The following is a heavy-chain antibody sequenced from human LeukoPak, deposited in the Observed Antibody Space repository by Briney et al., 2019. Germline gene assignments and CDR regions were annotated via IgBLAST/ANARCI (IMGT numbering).Heavy chain of an antibody. CDR2: IKSDGSST. D-gene: IGHD3/OR15-3a*01. V-gene: IGHV3-74*01. CDR1: GFTFSSYW. J-gene: IGHJ4*02. CDR3: AREGRCLDRSPVDY. Sequence: GGSLRLSCAASGFTFSSYWMHWVRQAPGKGLVWVSGIKSDGSSTSYADSVKGRFTVSRDNAKNTLYLQMNSLRAEDTAVYYCAREGRCLDRSPVDYWGQGSLVTVSS.